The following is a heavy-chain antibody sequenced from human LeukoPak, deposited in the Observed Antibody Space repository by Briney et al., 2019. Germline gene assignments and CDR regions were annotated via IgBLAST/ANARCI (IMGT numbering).Heavy chain of an antibody. CDR2: VYPGDSDT. V-gene: IGHV5-51*01. CDR3: ARSSGTYFQGFDY. J-gene: IGHJ4*02. CDR1: GYSFTSYW. Sequence: GESLKISCKGSGYSFTSYWIGWVRQMPGKGLEWMGIVYPGDSDTRYSPSFQGQVTISAGKSISTAFLQWSSLKTSDTAMYYCARSSGTYFQGFDYWGQGTLVTVSS. D-gene: IGHD1-26*01.